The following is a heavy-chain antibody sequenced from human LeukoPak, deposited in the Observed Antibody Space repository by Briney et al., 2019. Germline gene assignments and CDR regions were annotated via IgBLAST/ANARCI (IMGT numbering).Heavy chain of an antibody. CDR2: INEDGSVK. CDR3: AKVPRDSDCY. D-gene: IGHD2-21*02. CDR1: GGTFSAYW. Sequence: GGCLRLSCAVSGGTFSAYWMAWVRQSPGKGLEWVAEINEDGSVKYYVDSMKGRFTISRDNAKNSLYLQMNSLGAEDTAVYYCAKVPRDSDCYWGQGTLVTVSS. J-gene: IGHJ4*02. V-gene: IGHV3-7*01.